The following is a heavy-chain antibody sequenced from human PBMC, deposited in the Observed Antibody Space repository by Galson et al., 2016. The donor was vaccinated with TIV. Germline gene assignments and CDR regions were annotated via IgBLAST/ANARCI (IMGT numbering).Heavy chain of an antibody. D-gene: IGHD3-10*01. CDR1: GLSVKNDH. J-gene: IGHJ5*01. CDR3: ARETRVRGFSWFDS. V-gene: IGHV3-66*03. Sequence: SLRLSCAASGLSVKNDHMTWVRQAPGKGLEWVSDIYNNGMTYYAESMKGRFTISRDNSQNMVFLQMSSLRDDDTAVYYCARETRVRGFSWFDSWGQGTLVIVSS. CDR2: IYNNGMT.